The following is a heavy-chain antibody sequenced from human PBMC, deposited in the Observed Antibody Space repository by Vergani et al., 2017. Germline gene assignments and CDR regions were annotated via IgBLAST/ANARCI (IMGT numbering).Heavy chain of an antibody. J-gene: IGHJ4*02. V-gene: IGHV3-21*01. CDR3: ARIYYDSSGYFQYFDY. Sequence: EVQLVESGGGLVKPGGSLRLSCAASGFTFSSYSMNWVRQAPGKGLEWVSSISSSSSYIYYADSVKGRFTISRDNAKNSLYLQMNSLRAEDTAVYYCARIYYDSSGYFQYFDYWGQGTLVTVSS. CDR1: GFTFSSYS. D-gene: IGHD3-22*01. CDR2: ISSSSSYI.